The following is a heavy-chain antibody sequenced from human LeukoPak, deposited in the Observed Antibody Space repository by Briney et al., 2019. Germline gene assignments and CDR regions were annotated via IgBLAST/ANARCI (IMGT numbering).Heavy chain of an antibody. J-gene: IGHJ4*02. CDR1: GFTFSDYY. CDR3: ARVASNYDFDY. D-gene: IGHD4-11*01. V-gene: IGHV3-11*01. Sequence: GGSLRLSCAASGFTFSDYYMSWIRQAPGKGLEWFSYISSSGSTIYYADSVKGRFTISRDNAKNSLYLQMNSLRAEDTALYYCARVASNYDFDYWGQGTLVSVSS. CDR2: ISSSGSTI.